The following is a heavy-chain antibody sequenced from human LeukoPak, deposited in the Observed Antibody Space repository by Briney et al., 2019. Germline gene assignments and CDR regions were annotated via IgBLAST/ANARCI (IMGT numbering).Heavy chain of an antibody. J-gene: IGHJ3*02. CDR2: ISAYNGNT. V-gene: IGHV1-18*01. CDR3: ARGGSRSFDI. D-gene: IGHD3-10*01. Sequence: GASVKVSCKASGYTFTSYGISWVRQAPGQGLEWMGWISAYNGNTNYAQKFQGRVTMTRSTSINTAYMELSSLRSEDTAVYYCARGGSRSFDIWGLGTMVTVSS. CDR1: GYTFTSYG.